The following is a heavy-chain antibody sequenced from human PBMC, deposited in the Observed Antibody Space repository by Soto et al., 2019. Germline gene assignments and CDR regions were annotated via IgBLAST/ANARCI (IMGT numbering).Heavy chain of an antibody. V-gene: IGHV1-3*01. Sequence: ASVKVSCKASGYTFTSYAMHWVRQAPGQRLEWMGWINAGNGNTKYSQKFQGRVTITRDTSASTAYMELSSLRSEDTAVYYCAREVQQWLGHTYNWFDPWGQGTLVTVSS. D-gene: IGHD6-19*01. CDR1: GYTFTSYA. CDR2: INAGNGNT. J-gene: IGHJ5*02. CDR3: AREVQQWLGHTYNWFDP.